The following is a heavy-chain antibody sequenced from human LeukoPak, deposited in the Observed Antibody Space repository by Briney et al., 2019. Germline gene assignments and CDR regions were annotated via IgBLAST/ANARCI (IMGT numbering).Heavy chain of an antibody. CDR2: IYSGGST. J-gene: IGHJ6*03. D-gene: IGHD1-1*01. Sequence: PGGSLRLSCAASGFTVSSNYMSWVRQAPGKGLEWVSVIYSGGSTYYADSVKGRFTISRDNSKNTLYLQMNSLRAEDTAVYYCARGRKNATRYYYYYYYMDVWGKGTTVTVSS. CDR1: GFTVSSNY. V-gene: IGHV3-53*01. CDR3: ARGRKNATRYYYYYYYMDV.